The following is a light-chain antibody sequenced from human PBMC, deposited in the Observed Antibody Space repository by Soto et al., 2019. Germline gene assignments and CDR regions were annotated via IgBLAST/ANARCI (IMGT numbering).Light chain of an antibody. J-gene: IGKJ2*01. CDR3: MQGTYWPYT. CDR2: SVS. CDR1: QSLLYSDGNTY. Sequence: DVVMTQSPLSLPVTIGQPASISCRSSQSLLYSDGNTYLIWYQQRPGRSPRRLIYSVSNRDSGVPDRFSGSGSGTDFTLKIDRVEAEDVGVYYCMQGTYWPYTFGQGTQLEI. V-gene: IGKV2-30*01.